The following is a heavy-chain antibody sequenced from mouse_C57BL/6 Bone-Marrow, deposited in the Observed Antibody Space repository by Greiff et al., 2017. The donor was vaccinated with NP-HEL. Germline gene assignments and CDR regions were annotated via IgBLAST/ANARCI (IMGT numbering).Heavy chain of an antibody. CDR1: GYTFTEYT. V-gene: IGHV1-62-2*01. D-gene: IGHD1-1*01. Sequence: QVQLKQSGAELVKPGASVKLSCKASGYTFTEYTIHWVKQRSGQGLEWIGWFYPGSGSIKYNEKFKDKATLTADKSSSTVYMELSRLTSEDSAVYFCARQYITTVVATRGAMDYWGQGTSVTVSS. J-gene: IGHJ4*01. CDR2: FYPGSGSI. CDR3: ARQYITTVVATRGAMDY.